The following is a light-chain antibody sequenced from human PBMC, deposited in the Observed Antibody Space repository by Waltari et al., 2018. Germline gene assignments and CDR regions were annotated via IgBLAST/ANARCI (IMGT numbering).Light chain of an antibody. J-gene: IGKJ1*01. Sequence: VLTQSPGTLSLSPGETATPSCRASQSISKYLVLFQQRPGHAPTLLIYAAYTSATGVPYRFSGSGYGTDFTLTISRLEPEDFAVYYCQNHERLPATFGQGTKVEIK. CDR3: QNHERLPAT. CDR1: QSISKY. CDR2: AAY. V-gene: IGKV3-20*01.